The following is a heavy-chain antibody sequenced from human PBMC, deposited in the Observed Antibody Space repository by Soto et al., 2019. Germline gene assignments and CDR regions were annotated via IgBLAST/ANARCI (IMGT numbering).Heavy chain of an antibody. CDR3: ARDLGGCPDY. J-gene: IGHJ4*02. Sequence: SVKVSCKASGGTFNSYAIHWVRQAPGQGLEWMGGIIPIFGTTNYPRKLQGRVKLTADASTRTAYMELSSLRSEDTAVYYCARDLGGCPDYWGQGTLVTVSS. V-gene: IGHV1-69*13. CDR2: IIPIFGTT. CDR1: GGTFNSYA.